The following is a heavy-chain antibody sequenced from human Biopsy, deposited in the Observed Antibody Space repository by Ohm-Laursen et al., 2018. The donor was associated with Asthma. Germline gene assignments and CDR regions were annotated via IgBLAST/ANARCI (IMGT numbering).Heavy chain of an antibody. D-gene: IGHD3-10*01. CDR1: GGSISGFY. J-gene: IGHJ6*02. CDR3: ARGPNYHGSGRAPIGMDV. V-gene: IGHV4-59*01. CDR2: IYYTGTT. Sequence: TLSLTCPVSGGSISGFYWSWIRQPPGKGLEWIGYIYYTGTTNYNPSLKSRVTISVDTSKNQFSLRLNSVTAADTAVYYCARGPNYHGSGRAPIGMDVWGQGTTVTVSS.